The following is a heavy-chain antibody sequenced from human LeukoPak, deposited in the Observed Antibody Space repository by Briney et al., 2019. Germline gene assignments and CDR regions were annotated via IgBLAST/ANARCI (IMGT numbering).Heavy chain of an antibody. D-gene: IGHD6-13*01. CDR1: GFTFSSYG. CDR2: ISSSGSTI. CDR3: ARWQQLVDY. Sequence: GGSLRLSCAASGFTFSSYGMHWVRQAPGKGLEWVSYISSSGSTIYYADSVKGRFTISRDNAKNSLYLQMNSLRAEDTAMYYCARWQQLVDYWGQGTLVTVSS. J-gene: IGHJ4*02. V-gene: IGHV3-48*04.